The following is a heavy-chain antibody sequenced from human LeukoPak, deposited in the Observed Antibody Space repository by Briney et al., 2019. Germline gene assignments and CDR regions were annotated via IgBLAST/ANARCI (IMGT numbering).Heavy chain of an antibody. J-gene: IGHJ4*02. V-gene: IGHV1-18*04. CDR1: GYTFTGYY. CDR3: ARDALAWGASSSWYMY. CDR2: ISNYNGNT. Sequence: ASVKVSCKASGYTFTGYYMYWVRQAPGQGLEWMGWISNYNGNTNYAQKFQGRVTMTTDTSTSTAYMELSSLESDDTAVYYCARDALAWGASSSWYMYWGQGTLVTVSS. D-gene: IGHD6-13*01.